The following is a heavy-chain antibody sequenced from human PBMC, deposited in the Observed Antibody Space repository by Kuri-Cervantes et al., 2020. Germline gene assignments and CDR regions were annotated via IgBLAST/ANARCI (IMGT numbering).Heavy chain of an antibody. J-gene: IGHJ1*01. CDR2: IYYSGST. V-gene: IGHV4-59*08. CDR1: GGSISSYY. CDR3: ARVGGDMPTTRPKFFQH. D-gene: IGHD1-26*01. Sequence: GSLRLSCTVSGGSISSYYWSWIRQPPGKGLEWIGYIYYSGSTNYNPSLKSRVTISVDTSKNQFSLKLSSVTAADTAIYYCARVGGDMPTTRPKFFQHWGHGTLVTVSS.